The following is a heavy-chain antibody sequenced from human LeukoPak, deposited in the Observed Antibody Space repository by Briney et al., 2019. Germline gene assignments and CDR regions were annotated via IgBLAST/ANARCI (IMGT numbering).Heavy chain of an antibody. Sequence: GGSLRLSCAASGFTFSSYAMSWVRQAPGKGLEWVSAISGSGGSTYYADSVKGRFTISRDNSKNTLYLQMNSLRAEDTAVYYCARDFGPYYDILTGYQYWGQGTLVTVSS. CDR1: GFTFSSYA. J-gene: IGHJ4*02. D-gene: IGHD3-9*01. V-gene: IGHV3-23*01. CDR2: ISGSGGST. CDR3: ARDFGPYYDILTGYQY.